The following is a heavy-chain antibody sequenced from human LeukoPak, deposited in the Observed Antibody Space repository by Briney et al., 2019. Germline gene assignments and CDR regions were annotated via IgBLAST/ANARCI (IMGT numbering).Heavy chain of an antibody. J-gene: IGHJ4*02. D-gene: IGHD6-13*01. Sequence: SETLSLTCAVYGGSFSGYYWSWIRQPPGKGLEWIGEINHSGSTNYNPSPKSRVTISVDTSKNQFSLELSSVTAADTAVYYCARGRGRVAAAGTSFDYWGQGTLVTVSS. CDR1: GGSFSGYY. CDR3: ARGRGRVAAAGTSFDY. CDR2: INHSGST. V-gene: IGHV4-34*01.